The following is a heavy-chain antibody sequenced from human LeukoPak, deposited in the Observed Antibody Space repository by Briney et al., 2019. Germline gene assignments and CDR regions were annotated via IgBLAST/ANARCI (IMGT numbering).Heavy chain of an antibody. Sequence: GGSLRLSCAASGFTFSTYAMSWVRQAPGKGLEWVGRIKSKTDGGTTDYAAPVKGRFTISRDDSKNTLYLQMSSLKTEDTAVYYCTTDRSRAFDYWGQGTLVTVSS. J-gene: IGHJ4*02. CDR2: IKSKTDGGTT. CDR3: TTDRSRAFDY. D-gene: IGHD6-13*01. V-gene: IGHV3-15*01. CDR1: GFTFSTYA.